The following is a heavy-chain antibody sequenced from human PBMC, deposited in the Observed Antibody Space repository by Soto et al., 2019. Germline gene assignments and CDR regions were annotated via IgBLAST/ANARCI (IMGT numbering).Heavy chain of an antibody. CDR1: GFTFSSYA. D-gene: IGHD2-21*01. J-gene: IGHJ4*02. Sequence: GSLRLSCXASGFTFSSYAMSWVRQAPGKGLEWVSAISGSGGSTYYADSVKGRFTISRDDATKSLHLHMNSLRTDDTAVYYCARDDHTYGVYWGQGTPVTVSS. CDR3: ARDDHTYGVY. V-gene: IGHV3-23*01. CDR2: ISGSGGST.